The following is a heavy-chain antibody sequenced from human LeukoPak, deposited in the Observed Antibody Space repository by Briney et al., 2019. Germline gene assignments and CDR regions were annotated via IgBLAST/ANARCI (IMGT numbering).Heavy chain of an antibody. J-gene: IGHJ5*02. V-gene: IGHV1-3*01. Sequence: ASVKVSCKASGYTFTSYAMHWVRQAPGQRLEWMGWINAGNGNTKYSQKFQGRVTITRDTSASTAYMELSSLRSEDTAVYYCARASSSSSYEEEPYNWFDPWGQGTRVTVSS. CDR2: INAGNGNT. CDR1: GYTFTSYA. D-gene: IGHD6-6*01. CDR3: ARASSSSSYEEEPYNWFDP.